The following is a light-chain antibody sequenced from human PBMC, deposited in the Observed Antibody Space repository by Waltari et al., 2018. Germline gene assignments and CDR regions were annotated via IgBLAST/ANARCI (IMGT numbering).Light chain of an antibody. CDR1: QSVGRS. CDR3: QHNLRLPVT. CDR2: GAS. J-gene: IGKJ1*01. Sequence: EIVLTQPPGTLSFSPGERATPACRASQSVGRSLAWYQQKPGQAPRLLIYGASTRATGIPDRFSGSGSGTDFSLTVSRLEPEDFGLYYCQHNLRLPVTFGQGTKVEIK. V-gene: IGKV3-20*01.